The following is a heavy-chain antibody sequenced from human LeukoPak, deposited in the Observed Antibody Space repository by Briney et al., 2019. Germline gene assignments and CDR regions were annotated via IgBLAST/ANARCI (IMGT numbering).Heavy chain of an antibody. CDR2: IYYSGST. D-gene: IGHD4-17*01. CDR3: ARGAGDYALTTLDY. CDR1: GGSISSSSYY. J-gene: IGHJ4*02. V-gene: IGHV4-39*01. Sequence: SETLSPTCTVSGGSISSSSYYWGWIRQPPGKGLEWIGSIYYSGSTYYNPSLKSRVTISVDTSKNQFSLKLSSVTAADTAVYYCARGAGDYALTTLDYWGQGALVTVSS.